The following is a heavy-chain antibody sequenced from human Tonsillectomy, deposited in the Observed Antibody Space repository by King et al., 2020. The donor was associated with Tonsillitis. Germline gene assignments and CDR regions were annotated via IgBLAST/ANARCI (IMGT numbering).Heavy chain of an antibody. CDR2: IYHGGST. Sequence: VQLQESGPGLVKPSETLSLTCSVSGYSISSAYYWGWIRQPPGKGLEWIGSIYHGGSTYYNPSLKSRVTISVDTSKNQFSLKLSSVTAADTSVYYCARDLVWMVAATSDYYYYGMDVWGQGTMVTVSS. J-gene: IGHJ6*02. D-gene: IGHD2-15*01. V-gene: IGHV4-38-2*02. CDR3: ARDLVWMVAATSDYYYYGMDV. CDR1: GYSISSAYY.